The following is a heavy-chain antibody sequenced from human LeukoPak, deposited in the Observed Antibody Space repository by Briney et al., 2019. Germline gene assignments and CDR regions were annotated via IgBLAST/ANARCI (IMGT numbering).Heavy chain of an antibody. D-gene: IGHD3-22*01. CDR2: IKEDGSEK. V-gene: IGHV3-7*01. J-gene: IGHJ4*02. CDR1: GFTFSHYW. Sequence: PGGSLRLSCAPSGFTFSHYWMSWVRQAPGKGLEWVANIKEDGSEKYYVDSVKGRFTISRDNAKNSLSLQVNSLRAEDTAVYYCARSRSGHYEDYWGQGTLVTVSS. CDR3: ARSRSGHYEDY.